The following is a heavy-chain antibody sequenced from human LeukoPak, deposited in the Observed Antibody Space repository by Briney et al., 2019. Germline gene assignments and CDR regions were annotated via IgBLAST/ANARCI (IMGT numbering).Heavy chain of an antibody. CDR3: ARLLGYCSSTSCYSGDYYYGIDV. Sequence: SETLSLTCTVSGGSISSGGYYWSWIRQHPGKGLEWIGYIYYSGSTYYNPSLKSRVTISVDTSKNQFSLKLSSVTAADTAVYYCARLLGYCSSTSCYSGDYYYGIDVWGQGTTVTVSS. CDR2: IYYSGST. CDR1: GGSISSGGYY. V-gene: IGHV4-31*03. J-gene: IGHJ6*02. D-gene: IGHD2-2*02.